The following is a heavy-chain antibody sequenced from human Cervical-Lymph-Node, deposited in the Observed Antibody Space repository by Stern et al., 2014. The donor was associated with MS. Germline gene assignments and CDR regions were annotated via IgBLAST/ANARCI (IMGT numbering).Heavy chain of an antibody. V-gene: IGHV2-5*02. CDR1: GFSLSTSGVG. CDR3: AHLTTATALDY. CDR2: IYWDDDK. D-gene: IGHD1-1*01. Sequence: QITLKESGPTLVKPTQTLTLTCTFSGFSLSTSGVGVGWIRQPPGKALEWLALIYWDDDKRYSPSLESRLTITKATSKNLVFLTMTNMDPVDTATYYCAHLTTATALDYWGQGTLVTVSS. J-gene: IGHJ4*02.